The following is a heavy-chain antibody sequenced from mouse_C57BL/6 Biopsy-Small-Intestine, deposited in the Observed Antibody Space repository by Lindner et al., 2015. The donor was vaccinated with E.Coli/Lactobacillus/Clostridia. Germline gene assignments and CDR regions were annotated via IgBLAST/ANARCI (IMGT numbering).Heavy chain of an antibody. V-gene: IGHV1-14*01. D-gene: IGHD2-14*01. CDR1: GYTFTSYV. CDR2: INPYNDGT. J-gene: IGHJ2*01. Sequence: VQLQESGPELVKPGASVKMSCKASGYTFTSYVIHWVKQKPGQGLEWIGYINPYNDGTKYNEKFKGKATLTSDKSSSTAYMELSSLTSEDSAVYYCAKGDYRYDGIFDYWGQGTTLTVSS. CDR3: AKGDYRYDGIFDY.